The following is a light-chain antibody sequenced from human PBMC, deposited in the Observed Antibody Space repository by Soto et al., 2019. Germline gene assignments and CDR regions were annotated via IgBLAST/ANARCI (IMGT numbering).Light chain of an antibody. V-gene: IGLV2-8*01. CDR2: EVT. J-gene: IGLJ1*01. CDR3: SSYAGSNNFV. CDR1: SRDVGYYDY. Sequence: QSVLTKPPSASGFPGQAVTISCTGTSRDVGYYDYVSWYQQHPGKAPKLVIYEVTKPPSGVPDRVSASKSGNTASLTVSGLRAEDEADYYCSSYAGSNNFVFGSGTKVTAL.